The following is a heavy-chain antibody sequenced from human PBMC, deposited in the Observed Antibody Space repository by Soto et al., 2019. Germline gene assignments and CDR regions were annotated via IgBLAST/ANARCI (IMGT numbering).Heavy chain of an antibody. CDR2: MNPNTCST. CDR1: GYTFNTYD. V-gene: IGHV1-8*01. CDR3: ARTMGGIAAAGSDF. J-gene: IGHJ4*02. D-gene: IGHD6-13*01. Sequence: QVQLVQSGAEVKKPGASVKVSCKASGYTFNTYDIEWVRLATGQGLEWRGSMNPNTCSTDYAQKFQGRVTMTMTTSISTAYLELSSLRSDDTAIYYCARTMGGIAAAGSDFWGQGTLVTVSA.